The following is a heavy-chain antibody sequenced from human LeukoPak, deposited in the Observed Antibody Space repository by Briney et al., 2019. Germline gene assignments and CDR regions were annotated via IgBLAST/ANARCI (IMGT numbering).Heavy chain of an antibody. CDR1: GFTVSSNY. J-gene: IGHJ4*02. D-gene: IGHD5-18*01. Sequence: GGSLRLSCAASGFTVSSNYMSWVRQAPGKGLEWVSVIYSGGSTYYADSVKGRFTISRDNSKNTLYLQMNSLGAEDTAVYYCARDFNVDTAMDYWRQGTLVTVSS. V-gene: IGHV3-66*01. CDR3: ARDFNVDTAMDY. CDR2: IYSGGST.